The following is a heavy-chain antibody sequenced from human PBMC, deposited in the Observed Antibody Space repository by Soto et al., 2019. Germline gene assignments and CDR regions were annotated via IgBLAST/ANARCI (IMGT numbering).Heavy chain of an antibody. CDR2: ISGSGGST. Sequence: GGSLRLACAASGFTCGNYAVTWVRQAPGKGLEWVSTISGSGGSTYYADSVKGRFTISRDNSKNTLYLQMNSLRAEDTAVYYCAKDQGSSWYEIDYWGQGT. CDR3: AKDQGSSWYEIDY. V-gene: IGHV3-23*01. J-gene: IGHJ4*02. D-gene: IGHD6-13*01. CDR1: GFTCGNYA.